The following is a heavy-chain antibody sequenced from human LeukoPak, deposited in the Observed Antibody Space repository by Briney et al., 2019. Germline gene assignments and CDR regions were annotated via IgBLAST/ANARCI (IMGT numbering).Heavy chain of an antibody. CDR2: MNPNSGNT. CDR3: AREGARVDAFDI. Sequence: ASVKVSCKASGYTFTSYDINWVRQATGQGLEWMGWMNPNSGNTGYAQKFQGRVTITRNTSISTAYMELSSLRSEDTAVYYCAREGARVDAFDIWGQGTMVTVSS. J-gene: IGHJ3*02. CDR1: GYTFTSYD. D-gene: IGHD1-26*01. V-gene: IGHV1-8*03.